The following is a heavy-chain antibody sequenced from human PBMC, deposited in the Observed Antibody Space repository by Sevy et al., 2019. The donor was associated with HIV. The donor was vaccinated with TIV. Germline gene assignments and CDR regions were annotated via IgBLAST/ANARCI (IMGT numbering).Heavy chain of an antibody. J-gene: IGHJ6*02. CDR1: GYSFTSYW. CDR2: IYPGDSDT. D-gene: IGHD2-21*02. V-gene: IGHV5-51*01. Sequence: GESLKISCKGSGYSFTSYWIGWVRQMPGKGLEWMGMIYPGDSDTRYSPSFQGQVTISADKSISTAYLQWSSLKASDTVMYYCARINSSGYGGDYEGYYGMDVWGQGTTVTVSS. CDR3: ARINSSGYGGDYEGYYGMDV.